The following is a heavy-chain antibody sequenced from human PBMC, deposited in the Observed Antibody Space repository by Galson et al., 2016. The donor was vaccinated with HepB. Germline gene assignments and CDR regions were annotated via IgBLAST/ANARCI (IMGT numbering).Heavy chain of an antibody. D-gene: IGHD3-10*01. V-gene: IGHV3-30-3*01. CDR2: ISYNGNNQ. CDR3: ARGDYYGSGNYSNWFDP. J-gene: IGHJ5*02. CDR1: GFTSAFTLTNYA. Sequence: SLRLSCAASGFTSAFTLTNYAMHWVRQAPGKGLEWVAVISYNGNNQYYADSVKGRFTISRDISTNILYLQMNSLRPEDTAVCHCARGDYYGSGNYSNWFDPWGQGTLVTVSS.